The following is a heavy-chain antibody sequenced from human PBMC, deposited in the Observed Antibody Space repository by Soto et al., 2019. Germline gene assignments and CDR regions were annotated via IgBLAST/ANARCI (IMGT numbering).Heavy chain of an antibody. CDR1: GFTLSSYW. J-gene: IGHJ6*02. Sequence: GGSLRLSCAASGFTLSSYWMHWVRQAPGKGLVWVSRINSDGSSTSYADSVKGRFTISRDNAKNTLYLQMNSLRAEDTAVYYCARDQLAVPAHYYGMDVWGQGTTVTVSS. CDR2: INSDGSST. V-gene: IGHV3-74*01. D-gene: IGHD3-10*01. CDR3: ARDQLAVPAHYYGMDV.